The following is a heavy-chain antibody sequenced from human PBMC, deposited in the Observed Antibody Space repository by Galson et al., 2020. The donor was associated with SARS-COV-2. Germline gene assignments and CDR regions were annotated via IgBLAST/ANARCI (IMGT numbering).Heavy chain of an antibody. CDR2: IDWADDK. CDR3: ARTYYDILTGYYANFDY. Sequence: SGPTLVKPTQTLTLTCTFSGFSLSTSGMRVSWIRQPPGKALEWLARIDWADDKFYSTSLKTRLTISKDTSKNQVVLTMTNMDPVDTATYYCARTYYDILTGYYANFDYWGQGTLVTVSS. V-gene: IGHV2-70*04. J-gene: IGHJ4*02. CDR1: GFSLSTSGMR. D-gene: IGHD3-9*01.